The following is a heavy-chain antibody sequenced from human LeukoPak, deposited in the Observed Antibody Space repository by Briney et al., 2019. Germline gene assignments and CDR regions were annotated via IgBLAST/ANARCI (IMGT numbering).Heavy chain of an antibody. V-gene: IGHV1-2*06. CDR1: GYTFTGSY. CDR2: INPNSGGT. Sequence: GASVKVSCKASGYTFTGSYMHWLRQAPGQGLEWMGRINPNSGGTKYAQRFQGRVTMTRDTSISTAYMELSRLRSDDTAVYYCARDSYDSSGYSEGLFWGQGTLVTVSS. D-gene: IGHD3-22*01. J-gene: IGHJ4*02. CDR3: ARDSYDSSGYSEGLF.